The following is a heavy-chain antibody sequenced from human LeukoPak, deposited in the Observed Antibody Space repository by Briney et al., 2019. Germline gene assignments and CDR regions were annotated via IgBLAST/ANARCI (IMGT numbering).Heavy chain of an antibody. J-gene: IGHJ4*02. CDR1: GGSISSYY. D-gene: IGHD4-17*01. CDR3: AREGYSGDHKSAFDY. V-gene: IGHV4-4*08. CDR2: IYYSGST. Sequence: SETLSLTCTVSGGSISSYYWSWIRQPPGKGLEWIGYIYYSGSTNYNPSLKSRVTISVDTSKNQFSLNLSSVTAADTAVYYCAREGYSGDHKSAFDYWGQGTLVTVSS.